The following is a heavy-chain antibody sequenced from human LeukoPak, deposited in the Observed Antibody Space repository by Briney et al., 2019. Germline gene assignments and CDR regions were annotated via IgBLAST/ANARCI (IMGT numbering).Heavy chain of an antibody. CDR1: GFTFSSYS. J-gene: IGHJ4*02. D-gene: IGHD3-22*01. V-gene: IGHV3-21*01. Sequence: GGSLRLSCAASGFTFSSYSMNWVRQAPGKGLEWVSSISSSSSYIYYADSVKGRFTISRDNAKNSLYLQMNSLRAEDTAVYYCARGRNYYDSSGYPPWWGQGTPVTVSS. CDR2: ISSSSSYI. CDR3: ARGRNYYDSSGYPPW.